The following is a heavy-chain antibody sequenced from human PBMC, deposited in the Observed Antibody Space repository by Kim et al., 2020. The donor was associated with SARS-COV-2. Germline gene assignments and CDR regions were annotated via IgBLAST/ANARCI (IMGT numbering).Heavy chain of an antibody. D-gene: IGHD4-17*01. CDR1: GGSISSSNW. CDR2: IYHSGST. Sequence: SETLSLTCAVSGGSISSSNWWSWVRQPPGKGLEWIGEIYHSGSTNYNPSLKSRVTISVDKSKNQFSLKLSSVTAADTAVYYCARDATSGWGGYGPYFDYWGQGTLVTVSS. CDR3: ARDATSGWGGYGPYFDY. J-gene: IGHJ4*02. V-gene: IGHV4-4*02.